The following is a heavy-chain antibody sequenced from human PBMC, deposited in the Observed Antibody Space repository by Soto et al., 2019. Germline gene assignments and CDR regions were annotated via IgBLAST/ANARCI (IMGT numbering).Heavy chain of an antibody. D-gene: IGHD1-1*01. Sequence: PGGSLRLSCAASGFIFNNYAMNWVRQAPGEGLQWVAGISASGVSTYYADSVKGRFIISRDNSKNTLFLQMNSLRAEDTAIYCCAKVPRRTYYFDYWGQGTLVTVSS. CDR2: ISASGVST. J-gene: IGHJ4*02. CDR3: AKVPRRTYYFDY. CDR1: GFIFNNYA. V-gene: IGHV3-23*01.